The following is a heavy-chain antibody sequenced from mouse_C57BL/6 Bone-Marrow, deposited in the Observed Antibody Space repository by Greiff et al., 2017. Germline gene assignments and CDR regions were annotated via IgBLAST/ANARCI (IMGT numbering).Heavy chain of an antibody. D-gene: IGHD3-3*01. CDR1: GYNFTSYW. V-gene: IGHV1-64*01. Sequence: VQLQQPGAELVKPGASVKLSCKASGYNFTSYWMHWVKQRPGQGLEWIGMIHPNSGSTNYNEKFKSKATLTVDKSSSTAYMQLSSLTSEDSAVYYCARSLRDYAMDYWGQGTSVTVSS. CDR2: IHPNSGST. CDR3: ARSLRDYAMDY. J-gene: IGHJ4*01.